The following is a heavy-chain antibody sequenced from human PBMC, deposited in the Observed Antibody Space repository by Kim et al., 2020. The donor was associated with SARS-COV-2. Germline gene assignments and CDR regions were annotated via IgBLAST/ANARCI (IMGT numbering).Heavy chain of an antibody. D-gene: IGHD3-3*01. CDR2: INPNSGGT. V-gene: IGHV1-2*06. CDR1: GYTFTGYY. CDR3: AVTETIPILRFLEWKRSYYFDY. J-gene: IGHJ4*02. Sequence: ASVKVSCKASGYTFTGYYMHWVRQAPGQGLEWMGRINPNSGGTNYAQKFQGRVTMTRDTSISTAYMELSRLRSDDTAVYYCAVTETIPILRFLEWKRSYYFDYWGQGTLVTVSS.